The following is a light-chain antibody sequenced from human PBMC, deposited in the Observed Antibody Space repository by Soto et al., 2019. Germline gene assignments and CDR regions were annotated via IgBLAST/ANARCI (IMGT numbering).Light chain of an antibody. J-gene: IGKJ1*01. CDR1: QSVGSSY. CDR3: QQYGNSPRT. CDR2: GAS. V-gene: IGKV3-20*01. Sequence: DIVLTQSPGTLSLSPGERATLSCRASQSVGSSYLAWYQQKPGQAPSLLMYGASSRATGIPDRFSGSGSGTDFTLTISRLEPEEIAVYYCQQYGNSPRTFCQGTKV.